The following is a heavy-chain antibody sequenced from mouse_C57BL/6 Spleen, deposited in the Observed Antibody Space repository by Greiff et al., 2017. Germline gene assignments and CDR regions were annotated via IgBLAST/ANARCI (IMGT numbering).Heavy chain of an antibody. CDR3: AKTAQDTLFAY. CDR1: GFTFTSYW. J-gene: IGHJ3*01. Sequence: VQLQQPGAELVRPGSSVKLSCKASGFTFTSYWMDWVKQRPGQGLEWIANIYSSDSDTHYNQKFKDKATFTVDKSSITGYMQLSSLTSEDSAIYCCAKTAQDTLFAYWGQGTLVTVSA. CDR2: IYSSDSDT. V-gene: IGHV1-61*01. D-gene: IGHD3-2*02.